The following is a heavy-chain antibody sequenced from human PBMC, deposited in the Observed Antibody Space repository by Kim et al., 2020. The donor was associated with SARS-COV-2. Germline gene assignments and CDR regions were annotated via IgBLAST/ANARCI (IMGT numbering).Heavy chain of an antibody. V-gene: IGHV4-34*01. Sequence: SETLSLTCAVYGGSFSGYYWSWIRQPPGKGLEWIGEINHSGSTNYNPSLKSRVTISVDTSKNQFSLKLSSVTAADTAVYYCARPEYYDFWSGSGGYFDY. CDR1: GGSFSGYY. D-gene: IGHD3-3*01. CDR2: INHSGST. CDR3: ARPEYYDFWSGSGGYFDY. J-gene: IGHJ4*01.